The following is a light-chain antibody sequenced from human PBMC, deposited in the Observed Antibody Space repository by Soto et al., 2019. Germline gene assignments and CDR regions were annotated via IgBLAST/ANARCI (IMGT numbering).Light chain of an antibody. CDR1: SSNVGSYKL. CDR2: EVN. J-gene: IGLJ1*01. CDR3: CSSGGSPTYI. Sequence: QSVLTQPASVSGSPGQSITISCTGTSSNVGSYKLVSWYQPHPGKAPKLMIFEVNKRPSGVSNRFSGSKSGNTASLTISGLKVDDEADYYFCSSGGSPTYIFGTGTKLTV. V-gene: IGLV2-23*02.